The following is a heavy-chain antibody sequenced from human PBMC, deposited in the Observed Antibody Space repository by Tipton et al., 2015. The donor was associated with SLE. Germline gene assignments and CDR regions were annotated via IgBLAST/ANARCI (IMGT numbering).Heavy chain of an antibody. Sequence: TLSLTCAVYGGSFSGYYLRWVRPPPGEGVGGIGEINHSENTTYNPSLRSRVTITVDTSRNQVSLELTSVTAADTAVYYCARSVGTWGSQYFDLWGRGTLVTVSS. CDR2: INHSENT. V-gene: IGHV4-34*01. CDR3: ARSVGTWGSQYFDL. D-gene: IGHD7-27*01. CDR1: GGSFSGYY. J-gene: IGHJ2*01.